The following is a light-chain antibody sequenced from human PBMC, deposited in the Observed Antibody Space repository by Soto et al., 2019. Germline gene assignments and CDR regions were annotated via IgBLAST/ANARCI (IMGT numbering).Light chain of an antibody. CDR1: QSVSNSY. CDR2: GAS. CDR3: QQYGSSPVT. V-gene: IGKV3-20*01. J-gene: IGKJ2*01. Sequence: EIVLTQSPGTLSLSPGEGATLSCRASQSVSNSYLAWYQQQPGQAPRLLIYGASTRATGIPDRFSGSGSGTDFTLTISRLEPEDSAVYYCQQYGSSPVTFGQGTKLEIK.